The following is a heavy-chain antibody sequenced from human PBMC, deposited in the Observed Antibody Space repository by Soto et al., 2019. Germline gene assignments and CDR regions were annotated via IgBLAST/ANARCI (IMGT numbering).Heavy chain of an antibody. Sequence: SVKVSCKASGGTFSSYTISWVRQAPGQGLEWMGRIIPILGIANYAQKFQGRVTITADKSTSTAYMELSSLRSEDTGTYFCVRRTTVRGVIGAHFDNWGQGTLDTVSS. CDR2: IIPILGIA. D-gene: IGHD3-10*01. CDR1: GGTFSSYT. J-gene: IGHJ4*02. V-gene: IGHV1-69*02. CDR3: VRRTTVRGVIGAHFDN.